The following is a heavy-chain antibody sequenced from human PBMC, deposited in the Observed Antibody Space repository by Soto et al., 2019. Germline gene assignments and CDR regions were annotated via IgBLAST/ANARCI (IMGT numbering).Heavy chain of an antibody. CDR3: ARDAAVPGETDRFDY. CDR1: GDSITTNNW. D-gene: IGHD6-19*01. J-gene: IGHJ4*02. Sequence: SETLSLTCAVSGDSITTNNWWSWVRQPPGEGLEWIGEIYHNGMTNYNPSLKSRVTMSVDTSENQFSLKLTSVTAADTARYYCARDAAVPGETDRFDYWGQGTLVTVPS. CDR2: IYHNGMT. V-gene: IGHV4-4*02.